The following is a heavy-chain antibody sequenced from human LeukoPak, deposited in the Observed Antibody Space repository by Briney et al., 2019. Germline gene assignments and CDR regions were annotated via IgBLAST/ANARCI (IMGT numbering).Heavy chain of an antibody. CDR1: GFTFSSYA. Sequence: YPGGSLRLSCAAPGFTFSSYAMSWVRQAPGEGLEWVSAISASGGRTYYADSVKGRFTISRDKSKNTLYLRIYSLRAAATSVYDCAKVLATYGDCDVWGKGTTVTVA. CDR3: AKVLATYGDCDV. CDR2: ISASGGRT. V-gene: IGHV3-23*01. D-gene: IGHD4-17*01. J-gene: IGHJ6*03.